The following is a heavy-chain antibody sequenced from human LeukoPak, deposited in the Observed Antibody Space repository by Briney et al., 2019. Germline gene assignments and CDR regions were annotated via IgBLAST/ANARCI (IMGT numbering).Heavy chain of an antibody. J-gene: IGHJ4*02. V-gene: IGHV3-21*01. CDR1: GFTFSSYS. CDR3: ARVPRGEMATITNYFDY. D-gene: IGHD5-24*01. CDR2: ISSSSSYI. Sequence: GGPLRLSCAASGFTFSSYSMNWVRQAPGKRLEWVSSISSSSSYIYYADSVKGRFTIYRDNSKNSLYLQMNSLRAEDTAVYYCARVPRGEMATITNYFDYWGQGTLVTVSS.